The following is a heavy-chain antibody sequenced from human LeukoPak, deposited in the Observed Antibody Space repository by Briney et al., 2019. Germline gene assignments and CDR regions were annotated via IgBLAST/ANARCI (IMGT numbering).Heavy chain of an antibody. CDR2: ISTPSYK. CDR3: ARDREYYYDSSGYSLLSGFDY. J-gene: IGHJ4*02. D-gene: IGHD3-22*01. Sequence: PGGSLRLSCAASGFTFSSYTMNWVRQAPGKGLEWVSSISTPSYKYYSDSLKGRFTISRDNAKNSLYLQMNSLRAEDTAVYYCARDREYYYDSSGYSLLSGFDYWGQGTLVTVSS. V-gene: IGHV3-21*01. CDR1: GFTFSSYT.